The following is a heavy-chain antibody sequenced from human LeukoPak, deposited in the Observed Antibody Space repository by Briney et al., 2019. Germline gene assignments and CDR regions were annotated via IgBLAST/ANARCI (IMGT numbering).Heavy chain of an antibody. Sequence: GGSLRLSCAASGFSFSTYAMHWVRQGPGKGLEYISSISSNGGSTYYADSVKGRFTISRDNSKNTLFLQMGSLRAEDMAVYYCTRSNNIVGATYFDYWGQGTLVTVSS. J-gene: IGHJ4*02. D-gene: IGHD1-26*01. V-gene: IGHV3-64*02. CDR3: TRSNNIVGATYFDY. CDR1: GFSFSTYA. CDR2: ISSNGGST.